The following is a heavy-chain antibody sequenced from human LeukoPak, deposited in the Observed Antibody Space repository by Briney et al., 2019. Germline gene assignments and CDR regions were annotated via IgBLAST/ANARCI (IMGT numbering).Heavy chain of an antibody. Sequence: PSETLSLTCAVYGGSFSGYYWSWIRQPPGKGLEWIGEINHSGSTNYNPSLKSRVTISVDTSKNQFSLKLSSVTAADTAVYYCARHPFPALWFGEWHFDYWGQGTLVTVSS. CDR2: INHSGST. V-gene: IGHV4-34*01. CDR1: GGSFSGYY. D-gene: IGHD3-10*01. CDR3: ARHPFPALWFGEWHFDY. J-gene: IGHJ4*02.